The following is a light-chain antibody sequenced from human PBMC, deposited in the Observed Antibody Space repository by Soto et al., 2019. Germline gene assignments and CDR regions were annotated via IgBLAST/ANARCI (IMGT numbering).Light chain of an antibody. V-gene: IGKV4-1*01. CDR2: WAS. CDR3: YEYYSTHWT. CDR1: QSVLYSSNNKNY. J-gene: IGKJ1*01. Sequence: DIVMTQSPDSLAVSLGERATINCKSSQSVLYSSNNKNYLAWYQQKPGQPPKLLIYWASTRESGGPDRFSGSGSGADSLLTISSLQAEDEALLFFYEYYSTHWTFCQGTKVESK.